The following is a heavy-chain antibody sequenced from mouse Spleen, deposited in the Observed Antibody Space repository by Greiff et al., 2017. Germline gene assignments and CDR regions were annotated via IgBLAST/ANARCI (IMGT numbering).Heavy chain of an antibody. CDR2: ISSGGSYT. D-gene: IGHD2-3*01. V-gene: IGHV5-6*01. CDR1: GFTFSSYG. J-gene: IGHJ2*01. CDR3: ARLYDGTPYYFDY. Sequence: EVKVVESGGDLVKPGGSLKLSCAASGFTFSSYGMSWVRQTPDKRLEWVATISSGGSYTYYPDSVKGRFTISRDNAKNTLYLQMSSLKSEDTAMYYCARLYDGTPYYFDYWGQGTTLTVSS.